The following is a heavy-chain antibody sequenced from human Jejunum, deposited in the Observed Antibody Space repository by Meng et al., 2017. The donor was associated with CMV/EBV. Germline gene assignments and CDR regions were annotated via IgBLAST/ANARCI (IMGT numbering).Heavy chain of an antibody. D-gene: IGHD1/OR15-1a*01. CDR2: MSGAGESI. Sequence: EVQLVESGGDLVQPGGSLRLSCVASGCTFSSHWMHWVRQAPGKRLMWVSRMSGAGESIAYADSVKGRFIISRDNSQNTLYLQMNSLRAEDTAVYYCVNRGWLESWGQGTLGTVST. V-gene: IGHV3-74*01. CDR3: VNRGWLES. J-gene: IGHJ5*01. CDR1: GCTFSSHW.